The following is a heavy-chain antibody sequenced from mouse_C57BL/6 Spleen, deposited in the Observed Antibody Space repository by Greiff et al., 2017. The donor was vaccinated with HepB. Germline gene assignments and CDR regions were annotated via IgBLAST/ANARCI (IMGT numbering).Heavy chain of an antibody. D-gene: IGHD1-1*01. CDR3: ATPSYYGSSYVLDY. CDR1: GYAFSSSW. CDR2: IYPGDGDT. V-gene: IGHV1-82*01. Sequence: QVQLQQSGPELVKPGASVKISCKASGYAFSSSWMNWVKQRPGKGLEWIGRIYPGDGDTNYNGKFKGKATLTADKSSSTAYMQLSILTSEDSAVYFCATPSYYGSSYVLDYWGQGTTLTVSS. J-gene: IGHJ2*01.